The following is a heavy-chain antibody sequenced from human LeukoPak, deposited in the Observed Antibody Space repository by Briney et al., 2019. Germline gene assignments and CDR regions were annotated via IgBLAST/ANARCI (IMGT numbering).Heavy chain of an antibody. J-gene: IGHJ4*02. D-gene: IGHD2-21*01. CDR3: ARDDCGDTCYPGGY. V-gene: IGHV1-3*01. Sequence: ASVKVSCKASGYTFTKYVVHWVRQAPGQRPEWMGWINAGNGDTKYSQNFQDRVTITRDTSANTAYMEMSSLTSEDTALYYCARDDCGDTCYPGGYWGQGTLVTVSS. CDR1: GYTFTKYV. CDR2: INAGNGDT.